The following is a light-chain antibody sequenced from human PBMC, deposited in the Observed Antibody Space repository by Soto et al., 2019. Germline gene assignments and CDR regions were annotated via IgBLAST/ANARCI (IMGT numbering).Light chain of an antibody. CDR3: SSYTTSSTLV. CDR1: SSDVGGYTF. Sequence: QSALTQPASVSASLGQSITISCTGTSSDVGGYTFVSRYQQHPGKAPKLIIDEVSNRPSGISNRFSGSKSGTTASLTISGLQAEDEANYYCSSYTTSSTLVFGTGTKLTVL. CDR2: EVS. V-gene: IGLV2-14*01. J-gene: IGLJ1*01.